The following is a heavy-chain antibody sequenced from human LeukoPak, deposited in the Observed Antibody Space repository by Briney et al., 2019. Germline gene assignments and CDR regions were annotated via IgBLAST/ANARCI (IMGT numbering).Heavy chain of an antibody. J-gene: IGHJ4*02. CDR1: GFTFSSYA. CDR2: ISGSGGST. D-gene: IGHD3-22*01. V-gene: IGHV3-23*01. Sequence: GGSLRLSCAASGFTFSSYAMSWVRHAPGKGLEGVSAISGSGGSTYYADSVKGRFTISRDNSKNTLYLQMNSLRAEDTAVYYCAKSAGEVVVITYFDYWGQGTLVTVSS. CDR3: AKSAGEVVVITYFDY.